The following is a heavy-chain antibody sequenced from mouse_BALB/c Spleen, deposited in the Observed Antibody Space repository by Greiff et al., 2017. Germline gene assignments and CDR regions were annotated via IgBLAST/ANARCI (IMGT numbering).Heavy chain of an antibody. V-gene: IGHV3-2*02. CDR3: ARGVLRPYFDY. D-gene: IGHD1-2*01. Sequence: DVQLQESGPGLVKPSQSLSLTCTVTGYSITSDYAWNWIRQFPGNKLEWMGYISYSGSTSYNPSLKSRISITRDTSKNQFFLQLNSVTTEDTATYYCARGVLRPYFDYWGQGTTLTVSS. CDR1: GYSITSDYA. CDR2: ISYSGST. J-gene: IGHJ2*01.